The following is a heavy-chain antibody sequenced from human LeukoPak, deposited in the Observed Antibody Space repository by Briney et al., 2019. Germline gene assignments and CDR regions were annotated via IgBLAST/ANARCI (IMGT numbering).Heavy chain of an antibody. CDR1: GGSISSSSYY. J-gene: IGHJ5*02. V-gene: IGHV4-39*07. D-gene: IGHD6-19*01. CDR3: ARVRSSGWTIFWNNWFDP. Sequence: SETLSLTCTVSGGSISSSSYYWGCIRQPPGKGLEWIGSIYYSGSTYYNPSLKSRVTISVDTSKNQFSLKLSSVTAADTAVYYCARVRSSGWTIFWNNWFDPWGQGTLVTVSS. CDR2: IYYSGST.